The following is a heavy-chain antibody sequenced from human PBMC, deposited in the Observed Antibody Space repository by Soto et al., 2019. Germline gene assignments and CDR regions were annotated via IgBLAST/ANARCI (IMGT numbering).Heavy chain of an antibody. CDR2: INPSGGST. J-gene: IGHJ6*03. Sequence: ASVKVSCKASGYTFTSYYMHWVRQAPGQGLEWMGIINPSGGSTSYAQKFQGRVTMTRDTSTSTVYMELSSLRSEDTAVYYCARNGAIVAIGGHKQYSMVVSGKAPTVSV. D-gene: IGHD5-12*01. CDR3: ARNGAIVAIGGHKQYSMVV. CDR1: GYTFTSYY. V-gene: IGHV1-46*03.